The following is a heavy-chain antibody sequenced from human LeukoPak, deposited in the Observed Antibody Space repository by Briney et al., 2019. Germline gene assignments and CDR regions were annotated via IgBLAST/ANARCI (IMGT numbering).Heavy chain of an antibody. CDR3: ARQRSNSGYYSNWFDP. CDR1: GGSISSTNYY. D-gene: IGHD3-3*01. CDR2: IYYSGNT. V-gene: IGHV4-39*01. J-gene: IGHJ5*02. Sequence: PSETLSLTCTVSGGSISSTNYYWGGIRQPPGKGLEWIGTIYYSGNTYYNPSLKSRVTIFVDTSKNHFSLKLSFVTASDTAVYYCARQRSNSGYYSNWFDPWGQGTLVTVSS.